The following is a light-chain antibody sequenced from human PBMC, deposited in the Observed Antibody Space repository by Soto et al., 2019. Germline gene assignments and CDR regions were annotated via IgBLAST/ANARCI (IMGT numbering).Light chain of an antibody. Sequence: QSALTQPPSVSWSPGQSVAISCSGSSSDVGSNNRVSWYQQSPGTAPKLMIYDVTNRPSGVPDRFSGSKSGNTASLTISGLQAEDEADYYCSSFTTSSTYVFGTGTKLTVL. CDR2: DVT. V-gene: IGLV2-18*02. CDR1: SSDVGSNNR. J-gene: IGLJ1*01. CDR3: SSFTTSSTYV.